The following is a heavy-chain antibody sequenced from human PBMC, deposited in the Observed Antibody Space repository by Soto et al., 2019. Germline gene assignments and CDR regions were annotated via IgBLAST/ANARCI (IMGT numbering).Heavy chain of an antibody. CDR2: ISYDGSNK. D-gene: IGHD5-12*01. V-gene: IGHV3-30*03. CDR3: ATDRKEVAPNGYSFDY. CDR1: GFTFSSYG. J-gene: IGHJ4*02. Sequence: GGSLRLSCAASGFTFSSYGMHWVRQAPGKGLEWVAVISYDGSNKYYADSVKGRFTISRDNSKNTLYLQMNSLRAKDTAVYYCATDRKEVAPNGYSFDYWGQGTLVTVSS.